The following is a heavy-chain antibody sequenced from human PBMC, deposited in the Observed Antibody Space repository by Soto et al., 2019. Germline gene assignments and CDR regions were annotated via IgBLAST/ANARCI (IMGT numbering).Heavy chain of an antibody. CDR3: VRSRQMESGNDYGLDV. D-gene: IGHD1-1*01. CDR2: YHSGGST. Sequence: QVQLQESGSGLVKPSQSLSLPCPVSVFSFTTAVPWWSWIRQSPGKGLEFIGYYHSGGSTYYDASFRSRVIISADTSNSQFSLKLSSVTVADTAVYFCVRSRQMESGNDYGLDVWGQGTTVTVSS. CDR1: VFSFTTAVPW. V-gene: IGHV4-30-4*01. J-gene: IGHJ6*02.